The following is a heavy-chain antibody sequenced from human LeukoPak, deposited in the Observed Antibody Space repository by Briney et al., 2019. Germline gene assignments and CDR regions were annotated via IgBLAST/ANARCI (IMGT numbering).Heavy chain of an antibody. Sequence: GASVKVSCKASGGTFSSYAISWVRQAPGQGLEWMGGVILIFGTANYAQKFQGRVTITTDESTSTAYMELSSLRSEDTAVYYCARVTHCSGGSCYDYWGQGTLVTVSS. J-gene: IGHJ4*02. CDR1: GGTFSSYA. CDR2: VILIFGTA. V-gene: IGHV1-69*05. CDR3: ARVTHCSGGSCYDY. D-gene: IGHD2-15*01.